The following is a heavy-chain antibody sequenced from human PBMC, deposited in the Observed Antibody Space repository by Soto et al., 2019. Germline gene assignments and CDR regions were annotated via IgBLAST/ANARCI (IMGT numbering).Heavy chain of an antibody. CDR1: GFTFSDHY. CDR2: SRNSANSYST. D-gene: IGHD3-22*01. Sequence: EVQLVESGGGLVQPGGSLRLSCAASGFTFSDHYMDWVRQAPGKGLEWVGRSRNSANSYSTEYAASVKGRFIISRDDSKNSVYLQVNSLKTEDTAVYYCTRASFYDSSGYFQRAFDIWGQGTLVTVSS. J-gene: IGHJ3*02. V-gene: IGHV3-72*01. CDR3: TRASFYDSSGYFQRAFDI.